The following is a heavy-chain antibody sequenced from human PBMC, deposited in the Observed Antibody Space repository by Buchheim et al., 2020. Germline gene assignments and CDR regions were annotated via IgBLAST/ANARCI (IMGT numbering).Heavy chain of an antibody. Sequence: LVESGGGVVQPGRSLRLSCAVSGLPFNTAIRHWVSQAPGKGLDWVSAMSYDGFSKYYVDSVKGRFTIARDDSKNTVYLQMESLRPEDTAVYYCAREQYTSGRAGIFVFWGQGTL. D-gene: IGHD6-19*01. J-gene: IGHJ4*02. CDR1: GLPFNTAI. V-gene: IGHV3-30*01. CDR2: MSYDGFSK. CDR3: AREQYTSGRAGIFVF.